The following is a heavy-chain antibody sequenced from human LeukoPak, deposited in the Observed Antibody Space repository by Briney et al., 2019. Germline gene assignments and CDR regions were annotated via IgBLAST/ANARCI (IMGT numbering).Heavy chain of an antibody. D-gene: IGHD5-12*01. CDR1: GYTFTNYG. J-gene: IGHJ4*02. Sequence: ASVKVSCKASGYTFTNYGITWVRQAPGQGLEWMGWISGHQGNTKYAQNFQGRVTMTIDTSTSTAYMDLRSLGSDDTAIYFCARSDLATITAGPFEYWGQGTLVAVSS. CDR2: ISGHQGNT. V-gene: IGHV1-18*01. CDR3: ARSDLATITAGPFEY.